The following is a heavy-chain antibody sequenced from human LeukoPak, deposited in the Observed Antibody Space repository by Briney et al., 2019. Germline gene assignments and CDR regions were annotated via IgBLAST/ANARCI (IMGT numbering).Heavy chain of an antibody. Sequence: PSETLSLTCAVYGGSFSGYYWSWIRQPPGKGLEWIGEINHSGSTNYNPSLKSRVTISGDTSKNQFSLKLSSVTAADSAVYYCARDRGGYNWYFDLWGRGTLVTVSS. CDR2: INHSGST. CDR1: GGSFSGYY. D-gene: IGHD5-12*01. V-gene: IGHV4-34*01. J-gene: IGHJ2*01. CDR3: ARDRGGYNWYFDL.